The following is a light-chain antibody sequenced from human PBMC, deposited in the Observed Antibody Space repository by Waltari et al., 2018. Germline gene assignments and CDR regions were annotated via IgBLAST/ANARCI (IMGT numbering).Light chain of an antibody. CDR1: QSISSD. CDR3: QQYSNWPPRYT. V-gene: IGKV3-15*01. CDR2: GAS. J-gene: IGKJ2*01. Sequence: EIVMTQSPVTLSVSPVEGATLSCRASQSISSDLAWYQHKPGQAPRLLIYGASTRATGVPVRFSGSGSGTEFTLTSSGLQSEDFAVYYCQQYSNWPPRYTFGQGTRLEIK.